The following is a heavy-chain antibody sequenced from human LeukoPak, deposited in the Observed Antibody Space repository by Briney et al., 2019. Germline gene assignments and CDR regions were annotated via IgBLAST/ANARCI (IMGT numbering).Heavy chain of an antibody. CDR1: GYTFTSYA. Sequence: GASVKVSCKASGYTFTSYAMHWVRQAPGQRLEWMGGINAGNGNTKFSQKFQGRVTITRHTSASTAYMELSSLRSEDTAVYYCARAYYDSSGYYYYTWFDPWGHGTLVPVSS. D-gene: IGHD3-22*01. CDR3: ARAYYDSSGYYYYTWFDP. V-gene: IGHV1-3*01. CDR2: INAGNGNT. J-gene: IGHJ5*02.